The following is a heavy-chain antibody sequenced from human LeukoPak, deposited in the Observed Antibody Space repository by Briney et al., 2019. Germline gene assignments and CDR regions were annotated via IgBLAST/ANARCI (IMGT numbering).Heavy chain of an antibody. D-gene: IGHD6-19*01. CDR1: GGSISSSPYY. CDR2: IYYSGST. CDR3: ARHASVDGNWPRPLDY. J-gene: IGHJ4*02. V-gene: IGHV4-39*01. Sequence: PSETLSLTCTVSGGSISSSPYYWGWIRQPPGKGLEWIENIYYSGSTYYNPSLKTRVTISLDTSKNQFSLKLTSETAADTAVYYGARHASVDGNWPRPLDYWGQGSLVTVSS.